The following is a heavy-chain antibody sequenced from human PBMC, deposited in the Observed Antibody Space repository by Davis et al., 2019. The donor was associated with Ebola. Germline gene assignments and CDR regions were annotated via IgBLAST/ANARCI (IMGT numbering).Heavy chain of an antibody. Sequence: PGGSLRLSCAASGFTFSSYWMTWVRQAPGKGLEWVANINQDGSVTNYVDSVKGRFTISRDNAKNSLYLQMNSLRDEDTAVYYCVRDNRRGYGMDVWGQGTTVTVSS. CDR3: VRDNRRGYGMDV. CDR1: GFTFSSYW. J-gene: IGHJ6*02. CDR2: INQDGSVT. V-gene: IGHV3-7*01.